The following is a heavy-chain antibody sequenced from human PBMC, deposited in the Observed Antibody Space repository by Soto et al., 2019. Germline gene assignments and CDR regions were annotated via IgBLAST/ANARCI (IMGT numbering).Heavy chain of an antibody. D-gene: IGHD5-18*01. V-gene: IGHV3-30*18. Sequence: QVQLDESGGGVVQPGRSLRLSCEASGFTFSGYGMHWVRQAPGKGLEWVAVISYEGSTQYYAESVKGRFTISRDNAKKKMFMQMNGLRVEDTGIYYCAKDEGWRIQLWLGSYGLDVWGHGTTVTVSS. CDR2: ISYEGSTQ. CDR3: AKDEGWRIQLWLGSYGLDV. J-gene: IGHJ6*02. CDR1: GFTFSGYG.